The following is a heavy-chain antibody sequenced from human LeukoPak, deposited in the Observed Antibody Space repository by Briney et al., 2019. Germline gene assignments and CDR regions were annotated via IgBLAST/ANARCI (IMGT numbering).Heavy chain of an antibody. Sequence: SVNVSCKASGGTFSSYAISWVRQAPGQGLEWMGGIIPIFGTANYAQKFQGRVTITADESTSTAYMELSSLRSEDTAVYYCARAGAGGSYSPLDPNPQSYYFDYWGQGTLVTVSS. D-gene: IGHD1-26*01. CDR3: ARAGAGGSYSPLDPNPQSYYFDY. CDR2: IIPIFGTA. J-gene: IGHJ4*02. V-gene: IGHV1-69*13. CDR1: GGTFSSYA.